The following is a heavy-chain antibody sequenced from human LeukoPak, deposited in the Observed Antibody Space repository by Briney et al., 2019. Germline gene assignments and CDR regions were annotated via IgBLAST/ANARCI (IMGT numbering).Heavy chain of an antibody. CDR3: ARDQSQQEWPYYYFDY. V-gene: IGHV3-30-3*01. CDR2: ISYDGSNK. D-gene: IGHD3-3*01. CDR1: GFTFSSYA. Sequence: KTGRSLRLSCAASGFTFSSYAMHWVRQAPGKGLEWVAVISYDGSNKYYADSVKGRFTISRDNSKNTLYLQMNSLRAEDTAVYYCARDQSQQEWPYYYFDYWGQGTLVTVSS. J-gene: IGHJ4*02.